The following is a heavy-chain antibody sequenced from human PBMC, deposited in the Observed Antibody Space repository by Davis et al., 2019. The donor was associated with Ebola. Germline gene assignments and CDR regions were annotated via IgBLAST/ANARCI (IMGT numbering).Heavy chain of an antibody. CDR1: GFTFDDYG. CDR2: INWNGGST. D-gene: IGHD1-26*01. Sequence: GGSLRLSCAAFGFTFDDYGMSWVRQAPGKGLEWVSGINWNGGSTGYADSVKGRFTISRDNPKNTLYLQMNSLKTEDTAVYYCTRVGAKWELLIYFDYWGQGTLVTVSS. J-gene: IGHJ4*02. V-gene: IGHV3-20*04. CDR3: TRVGAKWELLIYFDY.